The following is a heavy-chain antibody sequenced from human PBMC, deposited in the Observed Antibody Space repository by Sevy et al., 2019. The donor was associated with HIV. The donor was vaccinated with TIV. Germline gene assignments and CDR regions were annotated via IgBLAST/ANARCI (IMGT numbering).Heavy chain of an antibody. V-gene: IGHV3-23*01. CDR1: GFSFSSYA. CDR3: ARRPDLGVVILTGVLDV. CDR2: ISGSGGST. J-gene: IGHJ6*02. D-gene: IGHD3-3*01. Sequence: GGSLRLSCAASGFSFSSYAMSWVRQTPGKGLQWVSVISGSGGSTYYADSGKGRFTIFRDNSRNTWYLQMNSLRAEDTAVYYCARRPDLGVVILTGVLDVWGQGTTVTVSS.